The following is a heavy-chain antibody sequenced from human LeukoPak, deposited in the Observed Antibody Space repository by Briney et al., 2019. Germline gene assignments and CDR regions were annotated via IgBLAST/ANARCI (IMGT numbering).Heavy chain of an antibody. CDR3: ARHYYGSGSYSHFDH. Sequence: GESLRISCQGSGYNFDNYWITWLRQMPGKGLEWMGKIDLSDSYTSYSPSFQGHVTISADKSISTAYLQWSSLKASDSAIYYCARHYYGSGSYSHFDHWGQGTLVTVSS. CDR1: GYNFDNYW. J-gene: IGHJ4*02. V-gene: IGHV5-10-1*01. CDR2: IDLSDSYT. D-gene: IGHD3-10*01.